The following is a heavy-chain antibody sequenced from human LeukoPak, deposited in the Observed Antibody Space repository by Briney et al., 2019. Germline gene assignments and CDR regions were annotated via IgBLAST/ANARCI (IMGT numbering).Heavy chain of an antibody. CDR1: GGSFSGNF. D-gene: IGHD6-19*01. CDR3: ARGPQGIGSGWPGD. J-gene: IGHJ4*02. CDR2: ISHTGTS. V-gene: IGHV4-34*01. Sequence: SEALSLTCAVYGGSFSGNFWNWVRQPPWKGLEWIGEISHTGTSNYNPSLKSRVTISIDTSKNQFSLKLTSVTAADTAVYYCARGPQGIGSGWPGDWGQGTRITVSS.